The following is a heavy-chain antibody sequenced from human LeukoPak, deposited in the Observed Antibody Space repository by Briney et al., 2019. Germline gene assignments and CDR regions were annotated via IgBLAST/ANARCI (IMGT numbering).Heavy chain of an antibody. CDR1: GFIFSNYG. D-gene: IGHD3-22*01. Sequence: GRSLRLSCAASGFIFSNYGMHWVRQAPGKGLEWVAVISYDGSNKYYADSVKGRFTISRDNAKNSLYLQMNSLRAEDTALYYCAKDKGSKIGYDSSGYMAWGQGTLVTVSS. CDR2: ISYDGSNK. V-gene: IGHV3-30*18. J-gene: IGHJ5*02. CDR3: AKDKGSKIGYDSSGYMA.